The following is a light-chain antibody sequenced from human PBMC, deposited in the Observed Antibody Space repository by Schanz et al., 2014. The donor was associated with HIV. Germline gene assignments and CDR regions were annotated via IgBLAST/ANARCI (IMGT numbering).Light chain of an antibody. J-gene: IGKJ1*01. CDR1: QDISNY. V-gene: IGKV1-39*01. CDR3: QQSHSIPWT. Sequence: DIQMTQSPSSLSASVGDRVTITCQASQDISNYLNWYQQKPGKAPKLLIYAASNLQSGVPSRFSGSGSGTDFTLTISSLQPEDLATYFCQQSHSIPWTFGQGTKVEIK. CDR2: AAS.